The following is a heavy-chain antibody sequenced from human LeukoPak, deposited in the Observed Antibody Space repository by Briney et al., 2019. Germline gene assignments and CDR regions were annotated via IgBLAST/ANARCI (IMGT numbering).Heavy chain of an antibody. CDR1: GGSISSSSYY. CDR3: ASGAPGLLGY. J-gene: IGHJ4*02. CDR2: IYYSGST. V-gene: IGHV4-39*07. D-gene: IGHD2-15*01. Sequence: PSETLSLTCTVSGGSISSSSYYWGWIRQPPGKGLEWIGSIYYSGSTYYNPSLKSRVTISVDTSKNQFSLKLSSVTAADTAVYYCASGAPGLLGYWGQGTLVTVSS.